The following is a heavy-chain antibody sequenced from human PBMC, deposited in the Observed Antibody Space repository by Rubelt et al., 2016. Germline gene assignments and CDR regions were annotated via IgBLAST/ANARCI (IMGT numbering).Heavy chain of an antibody. V-gene: IGHV4-39*01. CDR3: ASGRELPNFNY. CDR2: IYYSGST. CDR1: GGSISSSSYY. J-gene: IGHJ4*02. D-gene: IGHD1-26*01. Sequence: QLQLQESGPGLVKPSETLSLTCTVSGGSISSSSYYWGWIRQPPGKGLEWIGSIYYSGSTYYNPSLRSRGSIAVNTSQNQLSLKLGCVTAAETAVYYCASGRELPNFNYWGQGTLVTVSS.